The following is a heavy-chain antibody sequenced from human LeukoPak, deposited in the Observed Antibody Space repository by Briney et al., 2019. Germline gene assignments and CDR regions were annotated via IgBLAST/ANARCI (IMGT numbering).Heavy chain of an antibody. Sequence: GGTLRLSCAASGFTFITFAMSWVRQAPGKGLEWVSTVSGSGGTTYHADSVRGRFTISRDNSKNMLYLQMSSLRVEDTAVYYCVKVLIAAGGTSDDAFDIWGQGTVVTVSS. CDR2: VSGSGGTT. V-gene: IGHV3-23*01. J-gene: IGHJ3*02. CDR1: GFTFITFA. CDR3: VKVLIAAGGTSDDAFDI. D-gene: IGHD6-13*01.